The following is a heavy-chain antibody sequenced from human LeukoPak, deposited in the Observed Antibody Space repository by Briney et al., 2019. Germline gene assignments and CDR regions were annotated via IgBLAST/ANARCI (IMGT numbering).Heavy chain of an antibody. CDR1: GFTFSSYA. J-gene: IGHJ4*02. CDR3: ARDLVGNAGFGY. D-gene: IGHD1-1*01. CDR2: ISYDGSNK. Sequence: PGGSLRLSCAASGFTFSSYAMHWVRQAPGKGLEWVAVISYDGSNKYYADSVKGRFTISRDNSKNTLYLQMNSLRAEDTAVYYCARDLVGNAGFGYWGQGTLVTVSS. V-gene: IGHV3-30*04.